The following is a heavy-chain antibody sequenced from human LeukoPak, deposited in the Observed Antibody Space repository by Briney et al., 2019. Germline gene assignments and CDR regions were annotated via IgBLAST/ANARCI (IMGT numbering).Heavy chain of an antibody. V-gene: IGHV3-23*01. J-gene: IGHJ4*02. D-gene: IGHD2-2*01. CDR1: GFTFSTCA. CDR2: ISGSGGST. Sequence: HPGGSLRLSCAASGFTFSTCAMGWVRQAPGKGLGWVSAISGSGGSTFYADSVKGRFTISRDNSKNTVYLQMSGLRAEDTALYYCAKAHYSPTSYSRIDYWGQGTLVTVSS. CDR3: AKAHYSPTSYSRIDY.